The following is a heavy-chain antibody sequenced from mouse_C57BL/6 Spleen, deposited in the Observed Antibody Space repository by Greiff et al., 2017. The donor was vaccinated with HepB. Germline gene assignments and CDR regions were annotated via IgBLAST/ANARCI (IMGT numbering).Heavy chain of an antibody. J-gene: IGHJ2*01. D-gene: IGHD2-2*01. V-gene: IGHV5-4*03. Sequence: EVKLVESGGGLVKPGGSLKLSCAASGFTFSSYAMSWVRQTPEKRLEWVATISDGGSYTYYPDNVKGRFTISRDNAKNNLYLQRSHLKSEDTAMYYCAIGTMVRDFDYWGQGTTLTVSS. CDR3: AIGTMVRDFDY. CDR1: GFTFSSYA. CDR2: ISDGGSYT.